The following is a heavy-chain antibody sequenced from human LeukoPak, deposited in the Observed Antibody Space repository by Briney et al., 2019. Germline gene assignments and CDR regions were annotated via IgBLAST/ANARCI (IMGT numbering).Heavy chain of an antibody. CDR2: INAGNGNT. J-gene: IGHJ4*02. V-gene: IGHV1-3*01. CDR3: ARSSPRSGSGYFDY. D-gene: IGHD3-22*01. CDR1: GYTFTSYA. Sequence: ASVKVSCKASGYTFTSYAMHWVRQAPGQRLEWMGWINAGNGNTKYSQKFQGRVTITRDTSASTAYMELSSLRSEDTAVYYCARSSPRSGSGYFDYWGQGILVTVSS.